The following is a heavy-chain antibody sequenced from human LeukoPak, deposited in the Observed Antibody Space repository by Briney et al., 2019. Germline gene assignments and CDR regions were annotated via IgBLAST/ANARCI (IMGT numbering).Heavy chain of an antibody. CDR1: GYYIRSGYL. V-gene: IGHV4-38-2*01. D-gene: IGHD3-3*01. J-gene: IGHJ5*02. Sequence: PSETLSLTCAVSGYYIRSGYLWGWIRQPPRKGLEWLGSIYYSGTTYYNPSLKSRVTLSVDTSKNHFSLKLSSVTAAGTAVYYCASANFSPFYDFWSGYNGFSKWFDPWGQGTLVTVSS. CDR2: IYYSGTT. CDR3: ASANFSPFYDFWSGYNGFSKWFDP.